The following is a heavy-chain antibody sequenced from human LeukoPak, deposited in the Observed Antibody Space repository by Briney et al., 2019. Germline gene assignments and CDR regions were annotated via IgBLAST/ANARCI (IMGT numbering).Heavy chain of an antibody. V-gene: IGHV4-39*01. D-gene: IGHD5-12*01. CDR2: IYYSGST. CDR3: ARQGLVATIY. CDR1: GGSISSSSYY. Sequence: SETLSLTCTVSGGSISSSSYYWGWIRQPPGKGLEWIGSIYYSGSTYYNPSIKSRVTISVDTSKNQFSLKLSSVTAADTAVYYCARQGLVATIYWGQGTLVTVSS. J-gene: IGHJ4*02.